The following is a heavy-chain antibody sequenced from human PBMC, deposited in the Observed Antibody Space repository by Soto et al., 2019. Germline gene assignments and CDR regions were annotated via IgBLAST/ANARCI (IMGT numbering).Heavy chain of an antibody. CDR1: GFSFSDHA. CDR3: ARDNRITGIVPEIDL. V-gene: IGHV3-30-3*01. CDR2: VAHDGTSK. D-gene: IGHD1-20*01. Sequence: GGSLRLSCAASGFSFSDHAMHWVRRAPGKGLEWVALVAHDGTSKYYAGSVKGRFTISSDKSSNTLFLQMDSLDTEDTAVYYCARDNRITGIVPEIDLWGRGTLVTVSS. J-gene: IGHJ5*02.